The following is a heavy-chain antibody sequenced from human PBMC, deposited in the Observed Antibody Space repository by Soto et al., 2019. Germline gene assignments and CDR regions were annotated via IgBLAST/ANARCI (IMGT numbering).Heavy chain of an antibody. CDR2: IITILGIA. V-gene: IGHV1-69*02. Sequence: QVQLVQSGAEVKKPGSSVKVSCKASGGTFSSYTISWVRQAPGQGLEWMGRIITILGIANYAHKFQGRVTIIVDKSTSTAYMELSIFRSEETAVYYCARGGAGATRYWGQGTLVTVSS. CDR1: GGTFSSYT. J-gene: IGHJ4*02. D-gene: IGHD1-26*01. CDR3: ARGGAGATRY.